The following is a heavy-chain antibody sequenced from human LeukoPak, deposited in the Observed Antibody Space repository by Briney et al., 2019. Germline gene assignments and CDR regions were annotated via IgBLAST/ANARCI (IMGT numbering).Heavy chain of an antibody. J-gene: IGHJ4*02. Sequence: GGSLRLSCAASGFTFSSYGMSWVRQASGKGLEWVGRIRSKANSYATAYAASVKGRFTISRDDSKNTAYLQMNSLKTEDTAVYYCTRTYYYDSTLYFDYWGQGTLVTVSS. D-gene: IGHD3-22*01. CDR2: IRSKANSYAT. CDR3: TRTYYYDSTLYFDY. CDR1: GFTFSSYG. V-gene: IGHV3-73*01.